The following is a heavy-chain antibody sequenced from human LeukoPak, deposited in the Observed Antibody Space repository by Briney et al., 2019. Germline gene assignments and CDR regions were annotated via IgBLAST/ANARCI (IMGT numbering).Heavy chain of an antibody. Sequence: GGSLRLSCAASGFTFSSYAMSWVRQAPGKGLEWVSAISGSGSSTYYADSVKGRFTISRDNSKNTLYLQMSSLRAEDTAVYSCAKDLSNPYKYYGMDVWGQGTTVIVSS. CDR1: GFTFSSYA. D-gene: IGHD4-11*01. CDR2: ISGSGSST. CDR3: AKDLSNPYKYYGMDV. J-gene: IGHJ6*02. V-gene: IGHV3-23*01.